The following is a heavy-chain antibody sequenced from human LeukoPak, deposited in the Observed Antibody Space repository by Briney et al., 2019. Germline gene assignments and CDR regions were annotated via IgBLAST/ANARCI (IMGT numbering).Heavy chain of an antibody. V-gene: IGHV3-48*01. CDR2: ISSSSSNK. CDR1: GFSFSIYS. CDR3: ARDGTLFDI. J-gene: IGHJ3*02. Sequence: PGGSLRLSCVASGFSFSIYSMNWVRQAPGKGLEWVSYISSSSSNKYYADSVKGRLTISRDKAKNSLYLQMNSLRAEDTAVYYCARDGTLFDIWGQGTMVTVSS.